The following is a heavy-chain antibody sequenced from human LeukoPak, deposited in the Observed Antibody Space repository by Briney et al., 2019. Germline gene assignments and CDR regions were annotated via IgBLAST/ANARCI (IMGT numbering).Heavy chain of an antibody. J-gene: IGHJ3*02. CDR3: ARDPPSIAAAGHAGAFDI. CDR1: GVTFSTYA. D-gene: IGHD6-13*01. V-gene: IGHV3-66*01. CDR2: IYSGGST. Sequence: GGSLRLSCAASGVTFSTYALSWVRQAPGKGLEWVSVIYSGGSTYYADSVKGRFTISRDNSKNTLYLQMNSLRAEDTAVYCCARDPPSIAAAGHAGAFDIWGQGTMVTVSS.